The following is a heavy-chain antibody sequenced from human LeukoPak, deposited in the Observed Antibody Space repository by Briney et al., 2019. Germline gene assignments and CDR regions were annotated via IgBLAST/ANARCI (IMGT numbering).Heavy chain of an antibody. J-gene: IGHJ6*02. CDR2: ISGSGGTR. CDR3: AKGGVDTAMVTVYYYYGMDV. Sequence: LRLSWAAARFTFSSYAMSWVRQAPGKVVWWVSAISGSGGTRYYADSVRGRFTISRENSKNALYVQINSRRAEETVVYYCAKGGVDTAMVTVYYYYGMDVWGQGTTVTVSS. V-gene: IGHV3-23*01. D-gene: IGHD5-18*01. CDR1: RFTFSSYA.